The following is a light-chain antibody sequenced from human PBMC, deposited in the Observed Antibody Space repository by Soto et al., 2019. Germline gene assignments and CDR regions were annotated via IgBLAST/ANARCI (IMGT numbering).Light chain of an antibody. CDR1: QSVTTN. CDR2: DAS. V-gene: IGKV3-11*01. J-gene: IGKJ3*01. CDR3: QQRSSWPFT. Sequence: EVVMTQSPATLSVSPGERVTFSCRASQSVTTNLAWYQHKPGQSPRLLISDASTGASGIPARFSGSGSGTDFTLTISSLEPEDFAVYYCQQRSSWPFTFGPGTKVDIK.